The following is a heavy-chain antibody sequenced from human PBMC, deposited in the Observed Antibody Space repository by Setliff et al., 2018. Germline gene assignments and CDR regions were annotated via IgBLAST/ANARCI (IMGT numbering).Heavy chain of an antibody. D-gene: IGHD5-12*01. CDR3: ARGGYSRGPPVYYFDY. CDR2: INHSGST. V-gene: IGHV4-34*01. CDR1: GGSFSGYY. Sequence: PSETLSLTCAVYGGSFSGYYWSWIRQPTGKGLEGIGEINHSGSTNYNPSLKSRVTISVDTSKNQFSLKLSSVTAADTAVYYCARGGYSRGPPVYYFDYWGQGTLVTVSS. J-gene: IGHJ4*02.